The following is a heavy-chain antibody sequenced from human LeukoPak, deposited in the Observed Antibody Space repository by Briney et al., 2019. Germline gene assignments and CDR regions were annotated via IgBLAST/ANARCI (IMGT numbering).Heavy chain of an antibody. D-gene: IGHD1-20*01. J-gene: IGHJ4*02. CDR1: GFTFSSYA. CDR3: AKVGYNWQVSYFDY. CDR2: ISYDGSNK. V-gene: IGHV3-30-3*01. Sequence: GGSLRLSCAASGFTFSSYAMHWVRQAPGKGLEWVAVISYDGSNKYYADSVKGRFTISRDNSKNTLYLQMNSLRAEDTAVYYCAKVGYNWQVSYFDYWGQGTLVTVSS.